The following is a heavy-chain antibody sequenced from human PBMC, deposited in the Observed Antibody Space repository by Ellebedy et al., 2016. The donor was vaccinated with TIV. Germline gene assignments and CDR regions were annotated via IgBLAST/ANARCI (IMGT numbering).Heavy chain of an antibody. J-gene: IGHJ4*02. Sequence: GESLKISXAASGFTFSSYAMSWVRQAPGKGLEWVSAISGSGGSTYYADSVKGRFTISRDNSKNTLYLQMNSLRAEDTAVYYCAKRDSSVVLITMVRGPLDYWGQGTLVTVSS. CDR3: AKRDSSVVLITMVRGPLDY. CDR1: GFTFSSYA. D-gene: IGHD3-10*01. V-gene: IGHV3-23*01. CDR2: ISGSGGST.